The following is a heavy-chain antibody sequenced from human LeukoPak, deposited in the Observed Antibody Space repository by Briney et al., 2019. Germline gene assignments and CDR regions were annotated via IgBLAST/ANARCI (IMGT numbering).Heavy chain of an antibody. CDR1: GFTFSSYG. V-gene: IGHV3-30*02. CDR3: ARAGGYYDSSGYKWRFDY. D-gene: IGHD3-22*01. CDR2: IRYDGSNK. Sequence: GGSLRLSCAASGFTFSSYGMHWVRQAPGKGLEWVAFIRYDGSNKYYADSVKGRFTISRDNAKNTLYLQMNSLRAEDTAVYYCARAGGYYDSSGYKWRFDYWGQGTLVTVSS. J-gene: IGHJ4*02.